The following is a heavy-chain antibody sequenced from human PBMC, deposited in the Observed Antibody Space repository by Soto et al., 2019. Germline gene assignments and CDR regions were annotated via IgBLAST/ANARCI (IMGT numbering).Heavy chain of an antibody. CDR1: GYTFTNYP. CDR2: INAGNGNT. CDR3: AREDFTDYYYGMDV. J-gene: IGHJ6*02. Sequence: QVQLVQPGAEVRKPGASGKVSCKASGYTFTNYPIHWLRQAPGQRLEWMGWINAGNGNTKYSETFQGRVTITRDTSASAVYMELSSLTSEDTAVYYCAREDFTDYYYGMDVWGQGTTVTVSS. V-gene: IGHV1-3*01. D-gene: IGHD3-3*01.